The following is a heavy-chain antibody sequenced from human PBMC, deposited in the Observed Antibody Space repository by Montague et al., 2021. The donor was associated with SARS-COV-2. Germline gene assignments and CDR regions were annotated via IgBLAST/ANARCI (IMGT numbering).Heavy chain of an antibody. CDR3: ARGASTITIILVVIPGAGWYLAL. D-gene: IGHD3-22*01. V-gene: IGHV4-34*01. CDR1: GGSFSGYY. Sequence: SETLSLTCAVHGGSFSGYYWSWIRQPPGKGLEWIGEINHSGSTNYNPSLKSRVSISVDTSKNQFSLKMSSVTAADTAVYYCARGASTITIILVVIPGAGWYLALWGRGTLVTVSS. CDR2: INHSGST. J-gene: IGHJ2*01.